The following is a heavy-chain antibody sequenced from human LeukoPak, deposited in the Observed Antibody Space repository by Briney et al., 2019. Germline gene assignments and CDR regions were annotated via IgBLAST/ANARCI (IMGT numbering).Heavy chain of an antibody. V-gene: IGHV4-39*01. Sequence: ASETLSLTCTVSGGSISSSSYYWGWIRQPPGKGLEWIGSIYYSGSTYYNPSLKSRVTISVDTSKNQFSLKLSSVTAADTAVYYCARRLYYDSSGSFDYWGQGTLVTVSS. CDR1: GGSISSSSYY. J-gene: IGHJ4*02. CDR2: IYYSGST. CDR3: ARRLYYDSSGSFDY. D-gene: IGHD3-22*01.